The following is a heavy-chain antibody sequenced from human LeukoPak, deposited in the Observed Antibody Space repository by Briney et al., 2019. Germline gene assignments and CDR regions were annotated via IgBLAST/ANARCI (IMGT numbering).Heavy chain of an antibody. V-gene: IGHV4-31*03. CDR2: IYHSGNT. D-gene: IGHD2-2*01. CDR3: ARETFHCTTTICYPYYFDF. Sequence: SQTLSLTCSVSGGSINTGDYYWSWIRQHPGKGLEWVGYIYHSGNTYYNPSLRSRLTISVDTSKNQFSLKLSSVTAADTAVYYCARETFHCTTTICYPYYFDFWDQGILVTVSS. J-gene: IGHJ4*02. CDR1: GGSINTGDYY.